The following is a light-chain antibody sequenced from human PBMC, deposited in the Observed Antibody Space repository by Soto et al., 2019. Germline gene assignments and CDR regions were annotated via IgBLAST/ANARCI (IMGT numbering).Light chain of an antibody. CDR2: AAS. J-gene: IGKJ1*01. CDR3: QQSYSTPWT. Sequence: IQMTQSPSSLSASVGDRVTITCRSSHIISSYLTWYQQKPGKAPKLLIYAASSLLSGVPSRFSGSGSGTDFTLTISSLQPEDFATYYCQQSYSTPWTFGQGTKVAIK. CDR1: HIISSY. V-gene: IGKV1-39*01.